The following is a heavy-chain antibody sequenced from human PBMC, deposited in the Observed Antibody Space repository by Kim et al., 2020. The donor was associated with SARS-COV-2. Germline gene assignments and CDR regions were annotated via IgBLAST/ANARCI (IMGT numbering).Heavy chain of an antibody. CDR1: SFSIDNYA. D-gene: IGHD3-16*01. Sequence: GGSLRLSCAASSFSIDNYAMNWVRQAPGKGLEWVAGVSGSSDSIYYADSVKGRFTISRDNSKNIVYLQMNSLRAEDTAVYYCAKNNDRSPFLDYFGMDV. V-gene: IGHV3-23*01. CDR2: VSGSSDSI. J-gene: IGHJ6*01. CDR3: AKNNDRSPFLDYFGMDV.